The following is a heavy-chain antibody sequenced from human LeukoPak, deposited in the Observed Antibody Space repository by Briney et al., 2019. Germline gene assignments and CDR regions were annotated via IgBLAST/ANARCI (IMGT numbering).Heavy chain of an antibody. CDR1: GGSISSGGYS. J-gene: IGHJ5*02. CDR3: ARGSYSGYGRWFDP. Sequence: SETLSLTCAVSGGSISSGGYSWSWIRQPPGKGLEWIGYIYHSGSTYYNPSLKSRVTISVDRSKSQFSLKLSSVTAADTAVYYCARGSYSGYGRWFDPWGQGTLVTVSS. D-gene: IGHD5-12*01. CDR2: IYHSGST. V-gene: IGHV4-30-2*01.